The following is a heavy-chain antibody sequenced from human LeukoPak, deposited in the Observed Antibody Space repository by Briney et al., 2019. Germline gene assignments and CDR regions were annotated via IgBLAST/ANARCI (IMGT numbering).Heavy chain of an antibody. CDR2: IYYTGST. CDR1: GGSVTSGGFY. J-gene: IGHJ5*02. CDR3: AXHSXSXSLXRPFDP. V-gene: IGHV4-39*01. Sequence: SETLSLTCSVSGGSVTSGGFYWGWLRQPPGKGPEWIATIYYTGSTYYNPSLQSRVTISIGTSTNQFSLRLTSVTATDTAVYXXAXHSXSXSLXRPFDPXGQGTLVTVSS. D-gene: IGHD3-22*01.